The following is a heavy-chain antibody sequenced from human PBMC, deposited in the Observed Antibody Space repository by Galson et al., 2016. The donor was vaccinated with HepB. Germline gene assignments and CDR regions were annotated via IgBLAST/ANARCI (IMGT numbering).Heavy chain of an antibody. V-gene: IGHV3-23*01. D-gene: IGHD3/OR15-3a*01. Sequence: SLRLSCAASGFTFSSFAMSWVRQSRGKGLEWVPVINAGGGSTYSADSVKGRFTISRDNSKNTLYLQMNSLRAEDPAVYYCATPPNTPMIGLPFEFWGQGTLVTVSS. CDR3: ATPPNTPMIGLPFEF. CDR2: INAGGGST. CDR1: GFTFSSFA. J-gene: IGHJ4*02.